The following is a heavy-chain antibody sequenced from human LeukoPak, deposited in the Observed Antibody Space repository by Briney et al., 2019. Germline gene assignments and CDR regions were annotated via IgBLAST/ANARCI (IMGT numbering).Heavy chain of an antibody. J-gene: IGHJ6*02. V-gene: IGHV3-7*03. CDR2: IKQDGSEK. Sequence: GGSLRLSWAASGFTFSSYWMSWVRQAPGKGLEWVANIKQDGSEKYYVDSVKGRFTISRDNAKNSLYLQMNSLRAEDTAVCYCARVITIFGVPNYGMDVWGQGTTVTVSS. CDR1: GFTFSSYW. CDR3: ARVITIFGVPNYGMDV. D-gene: IGHD3-3*01.